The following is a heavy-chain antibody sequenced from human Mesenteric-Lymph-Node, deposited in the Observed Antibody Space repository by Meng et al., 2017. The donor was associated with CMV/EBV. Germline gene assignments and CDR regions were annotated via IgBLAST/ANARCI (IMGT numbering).Heavy chain of an antibody. V-gene: IGHV3-33*03. Sequence: GGSLRLSCAASGFPFNGYGMHWVRQAPGKGLEWVAVIWNDGSYKDYADSVKGRFTISRDNSKNTLYVEMNSLRAEDTAAYFCAKDMGARPVIDYNYGMDVWGQRTTVTVSS. CDR2: IWNDGSYK. CDR3: AKDMGARPVIDYNYGMDV. CDR1: GFPFNGYG. D-gene: IGHD1-26*01. J-gene: IGHJ6*02.